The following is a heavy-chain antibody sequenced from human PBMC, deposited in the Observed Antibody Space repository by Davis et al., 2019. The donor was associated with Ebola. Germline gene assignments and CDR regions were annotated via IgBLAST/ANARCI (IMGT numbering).Heavy chain of an antibody. V-gene: IGHV3-13*01. D-gene: IGHD2-2*01. CDR2: IGTAGYT. Sequence: GESLKISCAASGFSFRTYDMHWVRQVTGKTLEWVSAIGTAGYTYYPASVKGRFTISRENARNSLYLQMNSLRTEDTAVYYCVRPAFGSHYFDYWGQGILVTVSS. CDR3: VRPAFGSHYFDY. J-gene: IGHJ4*02. CDR1: GFSFRTYD.